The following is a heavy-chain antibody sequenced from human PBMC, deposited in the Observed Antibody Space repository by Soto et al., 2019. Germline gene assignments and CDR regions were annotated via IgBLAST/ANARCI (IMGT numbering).Heavy chain of an antibody. D-gene: IGHD3-22*01. CDR3: ARAVRALYYYDSSGEGWFDP. Sequence: GASVKVSCKASGYTFNIYGISWVRQAPGQGLEWMGWISGYNGDTNYAQNLQGRVTMTTDTSTNTAYMELRSLRSEDTAVYYCARAVRALYYYDSSGEGWFDPWGQGTLVTVSS. V-gene: IGHV1-18*01. CDR1: GYTFNIYG. J-gene: IGHJ5*02. CDR2: ISGYNGDT.